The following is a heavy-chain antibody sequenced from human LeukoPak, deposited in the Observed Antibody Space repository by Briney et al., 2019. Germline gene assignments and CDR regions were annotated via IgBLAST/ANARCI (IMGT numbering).Heavy chain of an antibody. V-gene: IGHV6-1*01. D-gene: IGHD6-19*01. CDR2: TYYMSEWIT. J-gene: IGHJ5*02. CDR1: GDSVSSNSAS. Sequence: SQTLSLTCAISGDSVSSNSASWNWIRQSPSRGLEWLGRTYYMSEWITQYAVSVESRITISPDTSKSQFSLQLSPVTPEDTAVYYCARAGHGSHWFDPWGQGTLVTVSS. CDR3: ARAGHGSHWFDP.